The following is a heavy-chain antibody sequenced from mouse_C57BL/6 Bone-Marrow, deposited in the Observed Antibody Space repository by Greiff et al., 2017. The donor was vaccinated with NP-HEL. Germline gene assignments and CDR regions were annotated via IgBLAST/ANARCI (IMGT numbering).Heavy chain of an antibody. Sequence: QVQLQQSGAELVKPGASVKMSCKASGYTFTSYWITWVKQRPGQGLEWIGDIYPGSGSTNYNEKFKSKATLTVDTSSSTAYMQRSSLTSEDSAVYDCARSGYYDAMDYGGQGTSVTVSS. CDR3: ARSGYYDAMDY. J-gene: IGHJ4*01. CDR1: GYTFTSYW. V-gene: IGHV1-55*01. D-gene: IGHD1-1*02. CDR2: IYPGSGST.